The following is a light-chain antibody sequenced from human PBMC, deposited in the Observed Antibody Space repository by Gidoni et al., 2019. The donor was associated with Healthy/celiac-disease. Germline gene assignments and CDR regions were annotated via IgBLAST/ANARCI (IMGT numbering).Light chain of an antibody. Sequence: DIVMTQSPASLAVSLGERATIHCKSSQSVLYSSNNKNYLAWYQQKPGQPPKLLIYWASTRESGVPDRFSGSGSGTDFTSTISSLQAEDVAVYYCQKYYSTPPTFGPGTKVEIK. V-gene: IGKV4-1*01. CDR1: QSVLYSSNNKNY. CDR2: WAS. CDR3: QKYYSTPPT. J-gene: IGKJ3*01.